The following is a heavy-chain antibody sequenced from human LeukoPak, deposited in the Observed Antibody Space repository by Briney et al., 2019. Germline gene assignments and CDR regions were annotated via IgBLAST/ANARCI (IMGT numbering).Heavy chain of an antibody. J-gene: IGHJ4*02. D-gene: IGHD3-3*01. CDR1: GGSISSYY. V-gene: IGHV4-4*07. CDR2: IYTSGST. Sequence: SETLSLTCTVSGGSISSYYWSWIRQPAGKGLEWIGRIYTSGSTNYNPFLKSRVTMSVDTSKNQFSLKLSSVTAADTGVYYCAREYDFWSGYYFFDYWGQGTLVTVSS. CDR3: AREYDFWSGYYFFDY.